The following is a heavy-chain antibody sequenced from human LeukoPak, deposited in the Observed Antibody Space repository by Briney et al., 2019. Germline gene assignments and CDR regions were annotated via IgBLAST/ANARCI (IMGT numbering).Heavy chain of an antibody. J-gene: IGHJ4*02. V-gene: IGHV3-23*01. D-gene: IGHD3-10*01. Sequence: PGGSLRLSCAASGFTFSSYAKSWVRQAPGKGREWVSAISGSGGSTYYADSVKGRFTISRDNSKNTLYLQMNSLRAEDTAVYYCAKDWWFGDSAIDYWGQGTLVTVSS. CDR1: GFTFSSYA. CDR2: ISGSGGST. CDR3: AKDWWFGDSAIDY.